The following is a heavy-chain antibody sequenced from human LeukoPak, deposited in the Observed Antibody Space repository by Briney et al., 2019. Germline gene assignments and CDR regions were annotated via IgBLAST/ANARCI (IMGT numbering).Heavy chain of an antibody. CDR2: IYISGST. J-gene: IGHJ5*02. CDR1: GGSISTYY. Sequence: PSETLSLTCTVSGGSISTYYWSWIRQPAGKGLEWIGRIYISGSTNYNPSLKSRVTMSVDTSKNQFSLKLSSVTAADTAIYYCPRGPTTVTVRFGFDPWGQGTLVTVSS. V-gene: IGHV4-4*07. D-gene: IGHD4-17*01. CDR3: PRGPTTVTVRFGFDP.